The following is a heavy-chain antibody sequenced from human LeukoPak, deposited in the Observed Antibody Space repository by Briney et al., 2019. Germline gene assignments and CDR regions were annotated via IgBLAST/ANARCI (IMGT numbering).Heavy chain of an antibody. V-gene: IGHV3-30*04. D-gene: IGHD3-10*01. CDR2: ISYNGINK. J-gene: IGHJ6*03. CDR1: GFTFSNYA. CDR3: ARNPFTMVRGEYYYYMDV. Sequence: PGGSLRLSCAASGFTFSNYAMHWVRQAPGKGLAWVAIISYNGINKYYADSVKGRFTISQDNSKNALYLHMNSLRAEDTAVYYCARNPFTMVRGEYYYYMDVWGKGTTVTVSS.